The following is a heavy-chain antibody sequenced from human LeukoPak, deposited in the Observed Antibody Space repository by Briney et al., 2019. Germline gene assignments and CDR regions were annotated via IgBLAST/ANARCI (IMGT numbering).Heavy chain of an antibody. J-gene: IGHJ6*03. CDR1: GYSISSGYY. CDR2: IYRSGST. D-gene: IGHD1-26*01. Sequence: SETLSLTCIVSGYSISSGYYWGWIRQSPGKGLGWIGTIYRSGSTYSNPSLRGRVTISVDTSKNQFSLKLSSVTAADTAVYYCARTGADYYYYYMDVWGKGTTVTVSS. V-gene: IGHV4-38-2*02. CDR3: ARTGADYYYYYMDV.